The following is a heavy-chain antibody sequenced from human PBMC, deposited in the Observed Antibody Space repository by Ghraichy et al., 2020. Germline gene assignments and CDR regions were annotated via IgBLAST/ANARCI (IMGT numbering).Heavy chain of an antibody. Sequence: GESLNISCAASGFTFSSYGMHWVRQAPGKGLEWVAVISYDGSNKYFADSVKGRFTISRDNSKNTLYLQMNSLRAEDTAVYYCAKAYTVVVVAATLDYWGQGTLVTVSS. CDR3: AKAYTVVVVAATLDY. V-gene: IGHV3-30*18. J-gene: IGHJ4*02. CDR1: GFTFSSYG. CDR2: ISYDGSNK. D-gene: IGHD2-15*01.